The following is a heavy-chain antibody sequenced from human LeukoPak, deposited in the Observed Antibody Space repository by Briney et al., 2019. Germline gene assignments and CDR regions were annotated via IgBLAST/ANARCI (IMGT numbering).Heavy chain of an antibody. D-gene: IGHD2-2*02. CDR2: ISGSGIST. Sequence: GGSLRLSCAASGFTFSSYSMNWVRQAPGKGLEWVSGISGSGISTYYADSVKGRFTISRDNSKNTLYLQMNSLRVEDTAVYYCATIPLKGSEYFPHWGQGTLVTVSS. V-gene: IGHV3-23*01. CDR1: GFTFSSYS. J-gene: IGHJ1*01. CDR3: ATIPLKGSEYFPH.